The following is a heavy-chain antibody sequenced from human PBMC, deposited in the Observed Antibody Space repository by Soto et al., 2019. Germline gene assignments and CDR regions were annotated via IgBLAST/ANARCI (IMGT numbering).Heavy chain of an antibody. CDR1: GFTFSNAW. Sequence: EVQLVESGGGLVKPGGSLRLSCAASGFTFSNAWMSWVRQAPGKGLEWVGRIKSKTDGGTTDYAAPVKGRFTISRDDSKNTLYSKKNSLKTGEPAVYYCPKNLIGGVDSGEYARHYYYMDVWGKGTTVTVSS. CDR3: PKNLIGGVDSGEYARHYYYMDV. V-gene: IGHV3-15*01. D-gene: IGHD4-17*01. CDR2: IKSKTDGGTT. J-gene: IGHJ6*03.